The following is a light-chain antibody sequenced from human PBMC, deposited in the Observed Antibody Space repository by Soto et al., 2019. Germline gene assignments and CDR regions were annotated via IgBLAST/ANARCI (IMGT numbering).Light chain of an antibody. J-gene: IGLJ1*01. V-gene: IGLV2-14*01. Sequence: QSALTQPASVSGSPGQSITISCTGTSSDVGNNNHVSWYQHHPGKAPKLMIYEVSYRPSGVSNRFSASKSVYTASLTISGLQAEDEADYYCNSQTRSGIRVLGTGTKRTVL. CDR1: SSDVGNNNH. CDR2: EVS. CDR3: NSQTRSGIRV.